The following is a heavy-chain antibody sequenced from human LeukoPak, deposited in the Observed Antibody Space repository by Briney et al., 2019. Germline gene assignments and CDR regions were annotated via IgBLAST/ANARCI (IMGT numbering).Heavy chain of an antibody. CDR3: ARVAAAAAADY. Sequence: PSETLSLTCTVSGGSVSGGSSYWSWIRQPPGKGLEWIGYIYYSGSTNYNPSLKSRVTMSVDTSKNQFSLKLSSVTAADTAVYYCARVAAAAAADYWGQGTLVTVSS. CDR1: GGSVSGGSSY. V-gene: IGHV4-61*01. D-gene: IGHD6-13*01. CDR2: IYYSGST. J-gene: IGHJ4*02.